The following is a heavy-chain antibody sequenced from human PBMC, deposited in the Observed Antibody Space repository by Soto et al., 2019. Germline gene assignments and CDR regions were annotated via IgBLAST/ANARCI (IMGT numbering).Heavy chain of an antibody. CDR3: ARQNQEGYYYYGIDV. V-gene: IGHV5-51*01. Sequence: PGEPLKISCKGSGYSFTNYWIGWVRQMPGKGLEWMGIIYPGDSDTRYSPSFQGQVTISADKSISTAYLQWSSLRASDTAMYYCARQNQEGYYYYGIDVWGQGTTVTVSS. CDR1: GYSFTNYW. CDR2: IYPGDSDT. J-gene: IGHJ6*02.